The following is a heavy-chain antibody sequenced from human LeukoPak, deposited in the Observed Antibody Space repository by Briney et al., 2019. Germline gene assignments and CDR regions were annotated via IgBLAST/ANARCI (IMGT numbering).Heavy chain of an antibody. CDR1: GGTFSSYA. J-gene: IGHJ5*02. CDR3: ARGHFISIAAAGSFDP. CDR2: IIPIFGTA. D-gene: IGHD6-13*01. Sequence: GASVKVSCKASGGTFSSYAISWVRQAPGQGLEWMGGIIPIFGTANYAQKFQGRVTITTDESTSTAYMELSSLRSEDTAVYYCARGHFISIAAAGSFDPWGQGTLVTVSS. V-gene: IGHV1-69*05.